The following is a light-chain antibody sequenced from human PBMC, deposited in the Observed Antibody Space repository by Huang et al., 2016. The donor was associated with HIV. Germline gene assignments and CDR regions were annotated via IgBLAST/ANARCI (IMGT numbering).Light chain of an antibody. CDR3: QQRSNWPFT. Sequence: EIVLTQSPATLSLSPGERATLSCRASQSVSSYLAWSQQKPGQAPRLLIYDASNRATGIPARFSGSGPGTDFTLTISSLEPEDFAVYYCQQRSNWPFTFGQGTRLEIK. V-gene: IGKV3D-11*02. CDR1: QSVSSY. J-gene: IGKJ5*01. CDR2: DAS.